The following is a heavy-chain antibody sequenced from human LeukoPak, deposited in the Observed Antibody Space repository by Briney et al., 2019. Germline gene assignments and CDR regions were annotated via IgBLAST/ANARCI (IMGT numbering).Heavy chain of an antibody. J-gene: IGHJ3*02. V-gene: IGHV3-48*01. CDR3: AKKEDYDSSGYTDAFDI. D-gene: IGHD3-22*01. CDR1: GFTFSSYS. CDR2: ISSSSSTI. Sequence: GGSLRLSCAASGFTFSSYSMNWVRQAPGKGLEWVSYISSSSSTIYYADSAKGRFTISRGNAKNSLYLQMNSLRAEDTAVYYCAKKEDYDSSGYTDAFDIWGQGTMVTVSS.